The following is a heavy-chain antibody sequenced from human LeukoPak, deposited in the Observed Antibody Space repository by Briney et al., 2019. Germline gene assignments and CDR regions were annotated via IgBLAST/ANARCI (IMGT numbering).Heavy chain of an antibody. CDR1: GGSISSGGYY. CDR2: IYYSGST. Sequence: SQTLSLTCTVSGGSISSGGYYWSWIRQHPGKGLEWIGYIYYSGSTYYNPSLKSRVTISVDTSKNQFSLKLSSVTAADTAVYYCARGGGRYIDYWGQGTLVTVSS. V-gene: IGHV4-31*03. D-gene: IGHD1-14*01. J-gene: IGHJ4*02. CDR3: ARGGGRYIDY.